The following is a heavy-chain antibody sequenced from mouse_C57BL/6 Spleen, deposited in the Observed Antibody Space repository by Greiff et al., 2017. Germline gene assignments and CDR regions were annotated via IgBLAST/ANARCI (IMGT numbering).Heavy chain of an antibody. Sequence: VQLKQSGPELVKPGASVKMSCKASGYTFTDYNMHWVKQSHGKSLEWIGYINPNNGGTSYNQKFKGKATLTVNKSSSTAYMELRSLTSEDAAVYDCARSTMVFDYWGQGTTLTVSS. CDR2: INPNNGGT. CDR3: ARSTMVFDY. D-gene: IGHD2-2*01. V-gene: IGHV1-22*01. CDR1: GYTFTDYN. J-gene: IGHJ2*01.